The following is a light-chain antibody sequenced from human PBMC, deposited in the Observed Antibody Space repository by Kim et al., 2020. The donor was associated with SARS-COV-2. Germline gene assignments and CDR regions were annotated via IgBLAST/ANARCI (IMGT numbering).Light chain of an antibody. CDR3: QAWDSSTAV. CDR2: QDN. Sequence: SVSQGQTATITCSGDKLGDKYACWYQHKPGQSPVLIIYQDNKRPSGIPERFSGSNSGDTATLTISGTQPMDEADYYCQAWDSSTAVFGSGTKVTVL. V-gene: IGLV3-1*01. J-gene: IGLJ1*01. CDR1: KLGDKY.